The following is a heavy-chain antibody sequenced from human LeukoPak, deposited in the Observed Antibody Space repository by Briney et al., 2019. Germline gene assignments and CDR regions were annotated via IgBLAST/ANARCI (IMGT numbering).Heavy chain of an antibody. Sequence: GGSLRLSCAASGFFFSTHGMNWVRQAPGKGLEWVSGISPRGDIKYYADSVKGRFTISRDNSKNTLYLQMNSLRAEDTAVYYCAKSGLNRFDYWGQGTLVTVSS. CDR2: ISPRGDIK. CDR1: GFFFSTHG. D-gene: IGHD2-15*01. CDR3: AKSGLNRFDY. J-gene: IGHJ4*02. V-gene: IGHV3-23*01.